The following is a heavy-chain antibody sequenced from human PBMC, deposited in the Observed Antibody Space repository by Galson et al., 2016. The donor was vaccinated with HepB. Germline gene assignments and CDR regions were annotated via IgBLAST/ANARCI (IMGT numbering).Heavy chain of an antibody. D-gene: IGHD3-16*02. CDR3: AKDRDDYIWGSYPPGFDY. Sequence: SLRLSCAASGFTFSSYGMHWVRQAPGKGLEWVAVISYDGSNKYYADSVKGRFTISRDNSKNTLYLQMNSLRAEDTAVYYCAKDRDDYIWGSYPPGFDYWGQGTLVTVSS. J-gene: IGHJ4*02. V-gene: IGHV3-30*18. CDR2: ISYDGSNK. CDR1: GFTFSSYG.